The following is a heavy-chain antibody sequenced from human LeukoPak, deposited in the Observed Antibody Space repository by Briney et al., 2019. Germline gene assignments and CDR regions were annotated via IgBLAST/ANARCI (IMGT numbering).Heavy chain of an antibody. D-gene: IGHD2-2*01. CDR3: ARDREDIVVVPAAIYYSYYGMDV. Sequence: ASVKVSCKASGYTFTSYGISWVRQAPGQGLEWMGWISAYNGNTNYAQKLQGRVTMTTDTSTSTAYMELRSLRSDDTAVYYCARDREDIVVVPAAIYYSYYGMDVWGQGTTVTVSS. V-gene: IGHV1-18*01. J-gene: IGHJ6*02. CDR1: GYTFTSYG. CDR2: ISAYNGNT.